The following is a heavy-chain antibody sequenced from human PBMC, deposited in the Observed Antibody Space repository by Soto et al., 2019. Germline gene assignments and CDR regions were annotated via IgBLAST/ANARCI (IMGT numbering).Heavy chain of an antibody. J-gene: IGHJ4*02. CDR2: INHNRST. V-gene: IGHV4-34*01. Sequence: EXLSLSCPVYGWSVSGCYWNWIRQPPGKGLEWIGEINHNRSTNYNPSLKSRVTISVDTSKNQFSLKLSSVTAADTAVYYCARGGGFLEWLLSNHFDYWGQGSLVTVSS. CDR1: GWSVSGCY. D-gene: IGHD3-3*01. CDR3: ARGGGFLEWLLSNHFDY.